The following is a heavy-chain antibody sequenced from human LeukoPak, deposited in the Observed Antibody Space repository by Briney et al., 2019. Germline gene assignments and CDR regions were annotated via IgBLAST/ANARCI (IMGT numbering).Heavy chain of an antibody. CDR3: ARDYLSGYYYESLDY. Sequence: GGSLRLSCAASGFAFNNAWMAWVRQAPGKGLEWVGRIRRYSDGGTTDYAAPVKGRFTISRDDSKNTLYLQMNSLSAEDTAVYYCARDYLSGYYYESLDYWGQGTLVTVSS. V-gene: IGHV3-15*01. CDR2: IRRYSDGGTT. CDR1: GFAFNNAW. D-gene: IGHD3-22*01. J-gene: IGHJ4*02.